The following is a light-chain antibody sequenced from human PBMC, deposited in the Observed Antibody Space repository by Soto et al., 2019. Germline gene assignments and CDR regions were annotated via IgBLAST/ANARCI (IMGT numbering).Light chain of an antibody. Sequence: DIQMTQSPSSLSASVGDRVTITCRASQSISSYLNWYQQKPGKAPKPLIYAASSLQSGVPSRFSGSGSGTAFPLTISSLQPEDFATYYCQQSYSTLYTFGQGTQVDIK. J-gene: IGKJ2*01. CDR3: QQSYSTLYT. V-gene: IGKV1-39*01. CDR1: QSISSY. CDR2: AAS.